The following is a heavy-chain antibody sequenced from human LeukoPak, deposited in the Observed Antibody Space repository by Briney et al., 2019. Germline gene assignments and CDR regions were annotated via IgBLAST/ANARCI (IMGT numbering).Heavy chain of an antibody. CDR2: IYYSGST. Sequence: SETLSLTCTVSGGSISSYYWSWIRQPPGKGLEWIGYIYYSGSTNYNPSLKSRVTISVDTSKNQFSLKLSSVTAADTAVYYCARGEGSGSRPVDYWGQGTLVTVSS. V-gene: IGHV4-59*01. CDR3: ARGEGSGSRPVDY. CDR1: GGSISSYY. J-gene: IGHJ4*02. D-gene: IGHD1-26*01.